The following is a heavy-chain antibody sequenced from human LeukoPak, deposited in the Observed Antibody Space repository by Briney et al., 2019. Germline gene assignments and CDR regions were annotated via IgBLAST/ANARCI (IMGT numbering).Heavy chain of an antibody. V-gene: IGHV1-18*01. CDR3: ATSSGYYQNWFDP. D-gene: IGHD3-22*01. CDR1: GYTFTSYG. J-gene: IGHJ5*02. CDR2: ISAYNGNT. Sequence: SVKVSCKASGYTFTSYGISWVRQAPGQGLEWMGWISAYNGNTNYAQKLQGRVTMTTDTSTSTAYMELRSLRSEDTAVYYCATSSGYYQNWFDPWGQGTLVTVSS.